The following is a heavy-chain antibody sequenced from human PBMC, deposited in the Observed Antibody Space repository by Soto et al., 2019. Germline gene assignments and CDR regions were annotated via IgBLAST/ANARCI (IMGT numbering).Heavy chain of an antibody. CDR3: AKGVRSWYDDYYYYMDV. D-gene: IGHD6-13*01. CDR1: GYTFTGYY. J-gene: IGHJ6*03. V-gene: IGHV1-2*04. Sequence: GASVKVSCKASGYTFTGYYMHWVRQAPGQGLEWMGWINPNSGGTNYAQKFQGWVTMTRDTSISTAYMELSSLRAEDTAVYYCAKGVRSWYDDYYYYMDVWGKGTTVTVSS. CDR2: INPNSGGT.